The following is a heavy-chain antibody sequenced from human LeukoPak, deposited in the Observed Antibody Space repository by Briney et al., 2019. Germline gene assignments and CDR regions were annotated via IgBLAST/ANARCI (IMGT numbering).Heavy chain of an antibody. CDR2: ISGSGGST. CDR1: GFTFSSYA. V-gene: IGHV3-23*01. Sequence: GESLRLSCAASGFTFSSYAMSWVRQAPGKGLEWVSAISGSGGSTYYADSVKGRFTISRDNSKNTLYLQMNSLRAEDTAVYYCALSVSSGFPYNAFDIWGQGTMVTVSS. D-gene: IGHD6-19*01. CDR3: ALSVSSGFPYNAFDI. J-gene: IGHJ3*02.